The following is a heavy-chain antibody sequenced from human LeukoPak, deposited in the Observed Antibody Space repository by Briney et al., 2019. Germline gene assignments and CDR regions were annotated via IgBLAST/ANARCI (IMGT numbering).Heavy chain of an antibody. CDR2: IYPGDSDT. J-gene: IGHJ4*02. CDR3: ARIHKDIVVVVAATPIYFDY. CDR1: GYSFTSYW. V-gene: IGHV5-51*01. Sequence: GESLKISCKGSGYSFTSYWIGWVRQMPGKGLEWMGIIYPGDSDTRYSPSFQGQVTISADKSISTAYLQWSSLKASDTAMYYCARIHKDIVVVVAATPIYFDYWGQGTLVTVSS. D-gene: IGHD2-15*01.